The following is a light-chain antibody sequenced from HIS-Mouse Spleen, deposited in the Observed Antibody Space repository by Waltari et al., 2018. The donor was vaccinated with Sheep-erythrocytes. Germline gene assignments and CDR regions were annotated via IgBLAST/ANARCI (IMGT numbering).Light chain of an antibody. J-gene: IGLJ1*01. V-gene: IGLV2-11*01. CDR3: CSYAGSYNYV. Sequence: QSALTQPRSVSGSPGQSVTISCTGTSSDVGGYNYVSWYQQHPGKAPKRMIYDVSKRPSVVPDRFSGSKSGNTASLTISGLQAEDEADYYCCSYAGSYNYVFGTGTKVTVL. CDR2: DVS. CDR1: SSDVGGYNY.